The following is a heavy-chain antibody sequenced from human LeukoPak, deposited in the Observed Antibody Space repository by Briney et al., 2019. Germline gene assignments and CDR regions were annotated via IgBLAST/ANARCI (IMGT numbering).Heavy chain of an antibody. J-gene: IGHJ3*01. CDR3: VYYGSATQGAFDV. D-gene: IGHD3-10*01. Sequence: GGSLRLSCAASGFTFSSYSMNWVRQAPGKGLEWVSYISSSSGTIYYADSVKGRFTISRANANNSLYLQMTDLSADDTAVYYCVYYGSATQGAFDVWGQGTMVTVSS. CDR1: GFTFSSYS. V-gene: IGHV3-48*04. CDR2: ISSSSGTI.